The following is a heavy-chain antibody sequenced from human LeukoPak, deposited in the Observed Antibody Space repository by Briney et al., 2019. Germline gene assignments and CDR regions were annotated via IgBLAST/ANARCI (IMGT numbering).Heavy chain of an antibody. V-gene: IGHV3-48*01. CDR3: VRDNPRCCGVIPSNIDDY. CDR1: GFIFSRDS. J-gene: IGHJ4*02. Sequence: GGSLRLSCAASGFIFSRDSMNWVRQAPGKGLGWVEYINGGGSPIYYADSVRGRFTISRDNAKNSLYLQMNSLRAEDTAVYYCVRDNPRCCGVIPSNIDDYWGQGTLVTVSS. CDR2: INGGGSPI. D-gene: IGHD2/OR15-2a*01.